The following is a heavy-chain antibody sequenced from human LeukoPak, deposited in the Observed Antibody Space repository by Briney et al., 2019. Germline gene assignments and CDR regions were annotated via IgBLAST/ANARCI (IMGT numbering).Heavy chain of an antibody. Sequence: SETLSLTCIVSGGSITGYYWSWIRQPAGKGLEWIGRIYTGGSTNYNPSLKSRVTMSVDTSKNQFSLKLCSVTAADTAIYYCTRWYGGHGFDYWGQGTLVTVSS. CDR1: GGSITGYY. V-gene: IGHV4-4*07. D-gene: IGHD4-23*01. CDR3: TRWYGGHGFDY. CDR2: IYTGGST. J-gene: IGHJ4*02.